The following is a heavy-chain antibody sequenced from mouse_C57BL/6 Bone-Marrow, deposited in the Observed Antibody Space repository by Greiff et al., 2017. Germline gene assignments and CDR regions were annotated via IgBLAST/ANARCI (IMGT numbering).Heavy chain of an antibody. J-gene: IGHJ4*01. V-gene: IGHV8-8*01. CDR3: ARIGLWLRGWMDY. Sequence: QVTLKVCGPGILQPSQTLSLTCSFSGFSLSTFGMGVGWIRQPSGMGLEWLAHIWWDDDKSYYHAMKSLPTISKDTSKNQVFLKIANVDTADTATYCCARIGLWLRGWMDYWGQGTSVTVSS. CDR2: IWWDDDK. CDR1: GFSLSTFGMG. D-gene: IGHD2-2*01.